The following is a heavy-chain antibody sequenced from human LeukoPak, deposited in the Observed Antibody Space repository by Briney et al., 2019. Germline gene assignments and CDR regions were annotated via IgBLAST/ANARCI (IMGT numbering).Heavy chain of an antibody. CDR1: GGSISSSTYY. D-gene: IGHD1-1*01. Sequence: PPETLSLTCTVSGGSISSSTYYWGWIRQPPGEGLEWIGIIYYSGSTYYNPSLKSRVTISVDTSKNQFSLKLSSVTAADTAVYYCATLQGTTSYNRRFGDWGQKTVDTVSS. CDR2: IYYSGST. V-gene: IGHV4-39*01. CDR3: ATLQGTTSYNRRFGD. J-gene: IGHJ4*02.